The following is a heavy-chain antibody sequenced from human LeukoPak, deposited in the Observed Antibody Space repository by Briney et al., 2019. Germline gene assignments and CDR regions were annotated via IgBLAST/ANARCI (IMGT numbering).Heavy chain of an antibody. V-gene: IGHV4-59*01. CDR1: DDSISDYY. CDR3: TRRAGWLIDY. CDR2: FHNSGTS. D-gene: IGHD3-16*01. Sequence: PSETLSLTCTVSDDSISDYYRGWIRQPPGKGLEWIGYFHNSGTSTYNPSLKSRVTISADTSKNQFSLKLNSLTTADTAVYYCTRRAGWLIDYWGQGILVTVSS. J-gene: IGHJ4*02.